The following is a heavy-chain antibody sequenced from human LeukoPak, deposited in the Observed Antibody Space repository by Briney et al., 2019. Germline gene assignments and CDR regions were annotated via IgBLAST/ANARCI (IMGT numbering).Heavy chain of an antibody. V-gene: IGHV4-59*01. CDR3: ARKQHLEPSSYYYYYMDV. CDR2: IYYSGST. Sequence: SETLSLTCTVSGGSISNKYWSWIRQPPGKGLEWIGYIYYSGSTNYNPSLKSRVTISVDTSKNQFSLKLSSVTAADTAVYYCARKQHLEPSSYYYYYMDVWGKGTTVTVS. CDR1: GGSISNKY. D-gene: IGHD6-13*01. J-gene: IGHJ6*03.